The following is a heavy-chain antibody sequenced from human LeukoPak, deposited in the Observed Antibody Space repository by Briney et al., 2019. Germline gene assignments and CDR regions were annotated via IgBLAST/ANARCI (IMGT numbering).Heavy chain of an antibody. D-gene: IGHD3-10*01. CDR2: IYYSGST. Sequence: SETLPLTCTVSGCSIGSYYWSWIRQPPGKGLEWIGYIYYSGSTNYNPSLKSRVTISVDTSKNHSSLKLSSVTAADTAVYYCARVGQLLWFGELSLAFDIWGQGTMVTVSS. CDR3: ARVGQLLWFGELSLAFDI. V-gene: IGHV4-59*01. J-gene: IGHJ3*02. CDR1: GCSIGSYY.